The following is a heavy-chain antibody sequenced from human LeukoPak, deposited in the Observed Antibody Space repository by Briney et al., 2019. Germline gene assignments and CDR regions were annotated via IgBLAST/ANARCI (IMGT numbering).Heavy chain of an antibody. CDR1: GFTFSSYA. CDR3: ARPCSSTSCYGAGTGDYYYYMDV. CDR2: ISYDGSNK. Sequence: PGGSLRLSCAASGFTFSSYAMSWVRQAPGKGLEWVAVISYDGSNKYYADSVKGRFTISRDNSKNTLYLQMNSLRAEDTAVYYCARPCSSTSCYGAGTGDYYYYMDVWGKGTTVTVSS. D-gene: IGHD2-2*01. J-gene: IGHJ6*03. V-gene: IGHV3-30-3*01.